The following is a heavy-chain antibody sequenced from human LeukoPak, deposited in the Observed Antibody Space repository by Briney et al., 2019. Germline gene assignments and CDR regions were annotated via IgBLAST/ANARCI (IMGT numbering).Heavy chain of an antibody. CDR2: IYPGDSGT. CDR3: ARHLGTREQIDY. D-gene: IGHD1/OR15-1a*01. J-gene: IGHJ4*02. Sequence: GESLQISWKGSGYSFTSYWIGWVRQMPGKGLEGMGIIYPGDSGTRYSPSFQGQVTISADKSISTAYLQWSSLKASDTAMYYCARHLGTREQIDYWGQGTLVTVSS. CDR1: GYSFTSYW. V-gene: IGHV5-51*01.